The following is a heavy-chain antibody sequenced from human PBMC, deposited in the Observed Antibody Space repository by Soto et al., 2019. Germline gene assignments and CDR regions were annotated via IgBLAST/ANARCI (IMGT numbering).Heavy chain of an antibody. D-gene: IGHD2-2*01. CDR2: ISYDGGDK. CDR3: AKASGYCSSSTCSRLIYYYYGMDV. Sequence: PGGSLRLSCGDSGFTFTSYGMHWVRQAPSKGLEWVAVISYDGGDKYYADSVKGRFTISRDNSKNTLYLQMNSLRAEDTAVYYCAKASGYCSSSTCSRLIYYYYGMDVWGQGTTVTVSS. CDR1: GFTFTSYG. J-gene: IGHJ6*02. V-gene: IGHV3-30*18.